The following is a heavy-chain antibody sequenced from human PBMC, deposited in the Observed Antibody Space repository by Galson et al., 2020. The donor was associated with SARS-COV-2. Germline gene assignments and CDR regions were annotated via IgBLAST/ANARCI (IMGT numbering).Heavy chain of an antibody. CDR1: GFTVSSNY. CDR3: ARGRPLYYFDY. J-gene: IGHJ4*02. D-gene: IGHD2-2*02. CDR2: IYSGGST. Sequence: GESLKISCAASGFTVSSNYMTWVRQAPGKGLEWVSVIYSGGSTSYADSVKGRFTVSRDNSKNTLYLQMNSLRAEDTAVYYCARGRPLYYFDYWGQGTLVTVSS. V-gene: IGHV3-66*01.